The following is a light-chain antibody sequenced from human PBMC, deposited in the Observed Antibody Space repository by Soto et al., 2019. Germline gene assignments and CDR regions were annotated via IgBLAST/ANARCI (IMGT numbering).Light chain of an antibody. CDR3: QQYNSYSWT. CDR2: ATY. Sequence: DVQMTHSPSSLSASVGDRVSITCRASQRIGNWLAWYQQKPGKAPTSLIYATYNLQSGVPSRFSGSGSGTEFTLTISSLQPDDFATYYCQQYNSYSWTFGQGTKV. V-gene: IGKV1D-16*01. CDR1: QRIGNW. J-gene: IGKJ1*01.